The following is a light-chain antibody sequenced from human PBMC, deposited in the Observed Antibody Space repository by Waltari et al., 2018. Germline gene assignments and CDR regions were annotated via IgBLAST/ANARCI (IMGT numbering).Light chain of an antibody. CDR1: QSPVSSDGNTY. CDR2: KVS. CDR3: MQGIHRPWT. Sequence: DVVMTQSPLSLSVTLGQPASISCRSSQSPVSSDGNTYLNWFQQRPGQSPRRLIYKVSNRDSGVPDRFSGSGSGTDFTLRISRVEAEDVGVYYCMQGIHRPWTFGQGTKGEIK. V-gene: IGKV2-30*01. J-gene: IGKJ1*01.